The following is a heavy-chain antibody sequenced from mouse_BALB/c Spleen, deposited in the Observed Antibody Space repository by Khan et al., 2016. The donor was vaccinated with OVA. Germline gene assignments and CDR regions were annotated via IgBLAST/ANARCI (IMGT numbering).Heavy chain of an antibody. CDR2: IHPCNGGI. V-gene: IGHV1S81*02. J-gene: IGHJ3*01. CDR3: TRYGYGSVSY. Sequence: QVLLQQPGAELEKPGASVRMSCKASGYTFTTYGLYWVKQRPGQGNEWIEDIHPCNGGINFNEKYKTKATLFVDKSSSTAYMQLNRLSSRAAAVYTCTRYGYGSVSYWGQGTPVTVSA. D-gene: IGHD2-2*01. CDR1: GYTFTTYG.